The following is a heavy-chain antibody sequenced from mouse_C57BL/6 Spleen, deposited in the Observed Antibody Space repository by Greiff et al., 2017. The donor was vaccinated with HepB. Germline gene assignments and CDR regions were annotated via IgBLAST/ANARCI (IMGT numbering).Heavy chain of an antibody. Sequence: VQLQQPGAELVRPGTSVKLSCKASGYTFTSYWMHWVKQRPGQGLEWIGVIDPSDSYTNYNQKFKGKATLTVDTSSSTAYMQLSSLTSEDSAVYYCARKGALITTVVADVWGTGTTVTVSS. V-gene: IGHV1-59*01. CDR2: IDPSDSYT. CDR1: GYTFTSYW. J-gene: IGHJ1*03. CDR3: ARKGALITTVVADV. D-gene: IGHD1-1*01.